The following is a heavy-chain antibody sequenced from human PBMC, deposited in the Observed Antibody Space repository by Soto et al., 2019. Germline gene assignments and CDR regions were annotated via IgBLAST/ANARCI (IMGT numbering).Heavy chain of an antibody. CDR1: GFTFSSYA. CDR2: ITGDGGDT. Sequence: AGSLRLSCVASGFTFSSYAMSWVRQAPGKGLEWVSAITGDGGDTFHADSVRGRLTISRDNSRNTLYLQMDSLRAEDTALYYCAKGSATSRPYYFDYWGQGTLVTVSS. V-gene: IGHV3-23*01. CDR3: AKGSATSRPYYFDY. J-gene: IGHJ4*02.